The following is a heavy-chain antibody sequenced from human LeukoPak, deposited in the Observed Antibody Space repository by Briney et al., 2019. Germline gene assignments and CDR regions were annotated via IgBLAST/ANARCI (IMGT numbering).Heavy chain of an antibody. CDR3: AGQARPGAAEGAFDI. J-gene: IGHJ3*02. Sequence: GGSLRLSCTASGFTFSSYDMHWVRQDKGKGLEWVSAISTAGDPYYLGSVKGRLTISRENAKNSFYLQMNSLRAGDTAVYYCAGQARPGAAEGAFDIWGQGTMVTVSS. CDR1: GFTFSSYD. V-gene: IGHV3-13*05. D-gene: IGHD2-2*01. CDR2: ISTAGDP.